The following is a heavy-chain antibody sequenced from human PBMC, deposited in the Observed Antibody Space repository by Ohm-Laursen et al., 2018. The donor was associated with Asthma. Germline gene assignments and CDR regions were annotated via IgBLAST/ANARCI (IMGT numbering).Heavy chain of an antibody. CDR2: ISWNSGSI. Sequence: SLRLSCAASEFTFSLYSMNWVRQAPGKGLEWVSGISWNSGSIGYADSVKGRFTISRDNAKNSLYLQMNSLRAEDTALYYCAKDGYCRGGSCIPRDYYYGMDVWGQGTTVTVSS. J-gene: IGHJ6*02. CDR3: AKDGYCRGGSCIPRDYYYGMDV. V-gene: IGHV3-9*01. D-gene: IGHD2-15*01. CDR1: EFTFSLYS.